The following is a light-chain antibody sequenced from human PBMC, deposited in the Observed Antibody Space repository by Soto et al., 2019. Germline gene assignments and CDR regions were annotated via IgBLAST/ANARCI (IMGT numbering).Light chain of an antibody. CDR3: QHYGSTVT. CDR2: GAS. J-gene: IGKJ4*01. Sequence: EIELMQSPGTLSLSPGDRATLSCRASQSVSDLAWYRQKPGQAPRLLIYGASERAIGTPDRFSGSGSGTDFTLTITRLEPEDFAVFYCQHYGSTVTFGGGTKVEI. V-gene: IGKV3-20*01. CDR1: QSVSD.